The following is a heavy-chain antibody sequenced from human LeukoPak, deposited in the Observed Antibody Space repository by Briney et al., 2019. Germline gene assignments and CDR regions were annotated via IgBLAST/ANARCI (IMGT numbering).Heavy chain of an antibody. V-gene: IGHV3-21*01. Sequence: GSLRLSCAASGFTFSSYSMNWVRQAPGKGLEWASSISSSSSYIYYADSVKGRFTISRDNAKNSLYLQMNSLRAEDTAVYYCARFMGYGSGMPFDPWGQGTLVTVSS. CDR1: GFTFSSYS. CDR2: ISSSSSYI. J-gene: IGHJ5*02. D-gene: IGHD3-10*01. CDR3: ARFMGYGSGMPFDP.